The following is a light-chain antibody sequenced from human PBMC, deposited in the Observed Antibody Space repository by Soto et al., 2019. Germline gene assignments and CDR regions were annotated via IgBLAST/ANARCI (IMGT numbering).Light chain of an antibody. V-gene: IGKV1-5*01. Sequence: IHMTHSPSTPSASVLYRVRITCRASQSISSWLAWYQQKLGRAPRLLIYDASSLESGVPSRFSGSGYGTEFTLTISSLQPDDFATYYCQQYNSYSFGQGTKVDIK. J-gene: IGKJ1*01. CDR3: QQYNSYS. CDR1: QSISSW. CDR2: DAS.